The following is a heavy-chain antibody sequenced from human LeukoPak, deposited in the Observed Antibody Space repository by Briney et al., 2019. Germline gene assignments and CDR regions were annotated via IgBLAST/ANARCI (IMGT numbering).Heavy chain of an antibody. V-gene: IGHV3-43D*03. CDR2: ISWDGGST. CDR1: GFTFDDYA. CDR3: AKGLVRDGYNLIDY. D-gene: IGHD5-24*01. Sequence: GGSLRLSCAASGFTFDDYAMHWVRQAPGKGLEWVSLISWDGGSTYYADSVKGRFTISRDNSKNSLYLQMNSLRAEDTALYYCAKGLVRDGYNLIDYWGQGTLVTVSS. J-gene: IGHJ4*02.